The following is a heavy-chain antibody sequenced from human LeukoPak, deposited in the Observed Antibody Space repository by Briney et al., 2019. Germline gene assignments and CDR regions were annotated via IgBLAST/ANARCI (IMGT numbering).Heavy chain of an antibody. J-gene: IGHJ4*02. CDR3: ASYGDYVDRRDY. Sequence: ASVKVSCKASGYTFTGYYMHWVRPAPGQGLAWMGWINPNSGGTNYAQKFQGRVTMTRDTSISTAYMELSRLRSDDTAVYYCASYGDYVDRRDYWGQGTLVTVSS. CDR2: INPNSGGT. V-gene: IGHV1-2*02. CDR1: GYTFTGYY. D-gene: IGHD4-17*01.